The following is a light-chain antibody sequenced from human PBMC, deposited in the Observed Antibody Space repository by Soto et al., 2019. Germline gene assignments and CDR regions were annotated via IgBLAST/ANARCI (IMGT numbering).Light chain of an antibody. Sequence: EIVMTQSPATLSVSTGERATLYCKASQRISSNLAWYQQKPGQPPRLLIYGASTRASGIPARFSGSGSGTEFTLTISGLHSEDFALYYCQQYNIWPPYTFGQVTKLEIK. V-gene: IGKV3-15*01. CDR1: QRISSN. CDR2: GAS. CDR3: QQYNIWPPYT. J-gene: IGKJ2*01.